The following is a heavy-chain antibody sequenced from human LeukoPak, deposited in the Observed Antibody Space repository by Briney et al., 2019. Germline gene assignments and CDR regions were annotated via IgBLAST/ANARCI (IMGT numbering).Heavy chain of an antibody. D-gene: IGHD3-10*02. CDR2: RFYSGTT. J-gene: IGHJ4*02. V-gene: IGHV4-39*01. CDR1: GFTFSDYY. CDR3: ARHLRSMFGEFNY. Sequence: GSLRLSCAASGFTFSDYYMSWIRQAPGKGLEWIGSRFYSGTTYYNPSLKSRVTMSVDTSKNQFSLKLSSVTAADTAIYYCARHLRSMFGEFNYWGQGTLVTVSS.